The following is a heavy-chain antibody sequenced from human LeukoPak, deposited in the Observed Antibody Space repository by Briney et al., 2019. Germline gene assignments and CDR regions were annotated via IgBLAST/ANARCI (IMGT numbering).Heavy chain of an antibody. CDR1: GFTFSSYW. Sequence: GGSLRLSCAASGFTFSSYWMSWVRQAPGKGLEWVANIKQDGSEKYYVDSVKGRFTISRDKAKNSLYLQMNSLRAEDTAVYYCARVPGYSSGWYSYWGQGTLVTVSS. CDR2: IKQDGSEK. D-gene: IGHD6-19*01. J-gene: IGHJ4*02. V-gene: IGHV3-7*01. CDR3: ARVPGYSSGWYSY.